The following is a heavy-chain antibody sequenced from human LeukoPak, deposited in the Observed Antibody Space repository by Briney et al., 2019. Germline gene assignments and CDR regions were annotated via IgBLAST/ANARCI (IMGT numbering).Heavy chain of an antibody. CDR2: ISYDGSNK. CDR1: GFIFSNYG. Sequence: GGSLRLSCAASGFIFSNYGMHWVRQAPGKGLEWVAVISYDGSNKYYADSVKGRFTISRDNSKNTLYLQMNSLRAEDTAVYYCAKVAAAGTMYYYMDVWGKGTTVTVSS. CDR3: AKVAAAGTMYYYMDV. D-gene: IGHD6-13*01. V-gene: IGHV3-30*18. J-gene: IGHJ6*03.